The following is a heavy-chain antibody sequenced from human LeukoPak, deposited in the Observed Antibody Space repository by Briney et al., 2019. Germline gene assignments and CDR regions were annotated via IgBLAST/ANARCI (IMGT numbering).Heavy chain of an antibody. CDR2: IFGTGDTT. J-gene: IGHJ4*02. Sequence: GGSLRLSCAASGFTFSIYSMSWVRQAPGKGLEWVSIIFGTGDTTYYADSVKGRFTVSRDNSKNTLYLQMNDLRPEDTAKYYCAKRNTMIRGGPCFDHWGQGLLVTVSS. V-gene: IGHV3-23*01. CDR1: GFTFSIYS. CDR3: AKRNTMIRGGPCFDH. D-gene: IGHD3-10*01.